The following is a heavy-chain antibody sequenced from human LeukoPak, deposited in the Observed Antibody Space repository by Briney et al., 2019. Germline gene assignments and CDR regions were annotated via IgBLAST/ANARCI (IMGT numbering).Heavy chain of an antibody. J-gene: IGHJ4*02. CDR1: GFTFSSYA. CDR2: ISGSGTGT. D-gene: IGHD5-12*01. V-gene: IGHV3-23*01. CDR3: AKDSRGYGGSDLDY. Sequence: PGGSLRLSCAASGFTFSSYAISWVRQAPGKGLEWVSAISGSGTGTYYADSVKGRFTISRDNSKNTLYLQMNSLRAEDTAVYYCAKDSRGYGGSDLDYWGQGNLVTVSS.